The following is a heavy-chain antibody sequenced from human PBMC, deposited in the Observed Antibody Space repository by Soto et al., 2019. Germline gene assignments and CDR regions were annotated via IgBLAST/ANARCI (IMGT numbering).Heavy chain of an antibody. CDR2: INHSGSA. J-gene: IGHJ4*02. V-gene: IGHV4-34*01. D-gene: IGHD6-19*01. CDR1: GESFSGYI. Sequence: SETLSLTCAVYGESFSGYIWTWIRQTPGKGLQWIGQINHSGSASYNPSLKSRVSISVHTSNSQFSLELSSVTAADTAVYYCARGLITGSHYSGGWYYFDSRAQGTQVTVSS. CDR3: ARGLITGSHYSGGWYYFDS.